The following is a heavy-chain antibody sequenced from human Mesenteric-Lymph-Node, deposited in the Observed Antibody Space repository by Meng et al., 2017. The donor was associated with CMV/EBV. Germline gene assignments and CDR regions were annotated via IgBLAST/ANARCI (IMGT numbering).Heavy chain of an antibody. CDR1: GDSVTKKKW. D-gene: IGHD2-21*01. V-gene: IGHV4-4*02. CDR3: ARGGAEAPYYFDS. Sequence: HVQLQESGPGLVSPSGTLALTCSFPGDSVTKKKWWTWVRQPPGKGLEWIGELYVIGNTNYKSSLKSRVTISLDKSKNQFSLTLTSVTAADTAVYYCARGGAEAPYYFDSWGLGTLVTVSS. J-gene: IGHJ4*02. CDR2: LYVIGNT.